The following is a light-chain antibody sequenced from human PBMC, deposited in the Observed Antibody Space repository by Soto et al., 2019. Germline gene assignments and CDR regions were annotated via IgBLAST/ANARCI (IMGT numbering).Light chain of an antibody. CDR1: QSVSNS. J-gene: IGKJ3*01. Sequence: EIVMTQSPATLSVSPGERVTLSCRASQSVSNSLAWYQQKPGQAPRLLIYATSNRATGIPARFSGSGSGTDFTLTISSLEPEDFAVYYCQQRSSWPFTFGPGTKVDI. V-gene: IGKV3-11*01. CDR2: ATS. CDR3: QQRSSWPFT.